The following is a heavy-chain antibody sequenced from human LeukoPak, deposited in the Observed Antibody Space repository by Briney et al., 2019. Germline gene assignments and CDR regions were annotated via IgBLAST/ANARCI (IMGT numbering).Heavy chain of an antibody. Sequence: GASVKVSCKTSGYTFTSHDINWVRRATGQGLEWMGWMNPNIGNTGYAQNFQGRVTMTRNTSISTAYMELSSLRSEDTAVYYCARDPLHIVGGLDYFDYWAREPWSPSPQ. D-gene: IGHD2-21*01. CDR1: GYTFTSHD. V-gene: IGHV1-8*01. CDR2: MNPNIGNT. CDR3: ARDPLHIVGGLDYFDY. J-gene: IGHJ4*02.